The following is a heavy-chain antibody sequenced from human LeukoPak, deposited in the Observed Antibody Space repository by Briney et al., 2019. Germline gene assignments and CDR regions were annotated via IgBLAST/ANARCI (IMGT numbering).Heavy chain of an antibody. CDR3: ARGYGGNSFDY. J-gene: IGHJ4*02. CDR2: IYSGGST. Sequence: GGSLRLSCAASGFTASRNYMSWVRQAPGKGLEWVSVIYSGGSTYYADSVKGRFTISRDNSKNTLYLQMNSLRAEDTAVYYCARGYGGNSFDYWGQGTLVTVSS. CDR1: GFTASRNY. V-gene: IGHV3-53*01. D-gene: IGHD4-23*01.